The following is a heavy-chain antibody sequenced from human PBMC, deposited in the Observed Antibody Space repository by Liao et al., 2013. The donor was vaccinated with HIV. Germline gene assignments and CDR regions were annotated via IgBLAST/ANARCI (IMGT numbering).Heavy chain of an antibody. CDR2: IYTSGST. CDR1: GGSISSGSYY. V-gene: IGHV4-61*02. J-gene: IGHJ5*01. CDR3: AGDWGLNWFDP. Sequence: QVQLQESGPGLVKPSQTLSLTCTVSGGSISSGSYYWSWIRQPAGKGLEWIGRIYTSGSTNYNPSLKSRVTISVDMSKNQFSLNLISVTAADTAVYYCAGDWGLNWFDPWGQGTLVTVSS. D-gene: IGHD7-27*01.